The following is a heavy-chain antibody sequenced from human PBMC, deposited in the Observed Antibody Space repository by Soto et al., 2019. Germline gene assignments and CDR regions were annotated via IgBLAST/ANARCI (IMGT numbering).Heavy chain of an antibody. CDR2: SYYRGST. Sequence: QVQLQESGPGLVKPSQTLSLTCTVSGGSISSGGYYWSWIRQHPGKGLEWIGYSYYRGSTYYNPSLRSRVTLSVDTSKHQFSLKLSSVTAAHTAVYYCALGYQMLSFDPWGQGTLVTVSS. CDR3: ALGYQMLSFDP. J-gene: IGHJ5*02. V-gene: IGHV4-31*03. CDR1: GGSISSGGYY. D-gene: IGHD2-2*01.